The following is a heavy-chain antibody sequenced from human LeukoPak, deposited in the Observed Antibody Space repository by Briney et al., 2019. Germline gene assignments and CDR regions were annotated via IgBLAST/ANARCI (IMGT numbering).Heavy chain of an antibody. Sequence: GGSLRLSCAASGFTLSSYAMSWVRQAPGKGLEWVSAISGSGGSTYYADSVKGRFTISRDNSKNTLYLQMNSLRAEDTAVYYCAKDIRYYYDSSGYCHWGQGTLVTVSS. D-gene: IGHD3-22*01. CDR1: GFTLSSYA. CDR2: ISGSGGST. J-gene: IGHJ1*01. V-gene: IGHV3-23*01. CDR3: AKDIRYYYDSSGYCH.